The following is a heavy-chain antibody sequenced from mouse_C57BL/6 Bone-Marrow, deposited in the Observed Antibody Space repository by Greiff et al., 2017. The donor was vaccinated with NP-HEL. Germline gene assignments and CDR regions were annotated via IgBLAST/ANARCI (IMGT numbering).Heavy chain of an antibody. CDR3: ARSTTVVEGDY. J-gene: IGHJ2*01. V-gene: IGHV1-26*01. D-gene: IGHD1-1*01. CDR2: INPNNGGT. Sequence: VQLQQSGPELVKPGASVKISCKASGYTFTDYYMNWVKQSHGKSLEWIGDINPNNGGTSYNQKFKGKAKLTVEKSSRTAYMALRSLTSEDSAVYYCARSTTVVEGDYWRQGTTLTVSS. CDR1: GYTFTDYY.